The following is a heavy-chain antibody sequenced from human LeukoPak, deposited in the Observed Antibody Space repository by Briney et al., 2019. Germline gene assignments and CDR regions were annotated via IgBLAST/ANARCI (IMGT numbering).Heavy chain of an antibody. J-gene: IGHJ4*02. D-gene: IGHD6-13*01. V-gene: IGHV1-18*01. CDR1: GYTFTSHG. CDR2: ISAYNGNT. Sequence: ASVKVSCKASGYTFTSHGISWVRQAPGQGLEWMGWISAYNGNTNYAQKLQGRVTMTTDTSTSTAYMELRSLRSDDTAVYYCARDRGYSSSWLGDYWGQGTLVTVSS. CDR3: ARDRGYSSSWLGDY.